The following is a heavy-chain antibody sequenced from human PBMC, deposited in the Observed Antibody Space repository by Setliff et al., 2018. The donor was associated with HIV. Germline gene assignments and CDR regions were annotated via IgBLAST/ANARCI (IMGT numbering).Heavy chain of an antibody. D-gene: IGHD6-6*01. J-gene: IGHJ4*02. CDR3: ARGHYSSSSG. Sequence: GGSLRLSCAASRFTFSNYWMNWVRQAPGKGLEWVANIKEDGSEKNYVDSVKGRFTISRDNAKNSLFLQMNSLRVEDTAVYYCARGHYSSSSGWGQGTLGTSPQ. CDR2: IKEDGSEK. CDR1: RFTFSNYW. V-gene: IGHV3-7*03.